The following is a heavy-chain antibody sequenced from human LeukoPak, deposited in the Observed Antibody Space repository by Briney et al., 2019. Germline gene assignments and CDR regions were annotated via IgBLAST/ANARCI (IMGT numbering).Heavy chain of an antibody. CDR1: GGSISSYY. J-gene: IGHJ4*02. D-gene: IGHD1-1*01. V-gene: IGHV4-59*08. Sequence: TSETLSLTCTVSGGSISSYYWSWIRQPPGKGLEWIGYIYYSGSTNYNPSLKSRVTISVDTSKNQFSLKLSSVTAADTAVYYCARRTATGTFFGYWGQGTLVTVSS. CDR2: IYYSGST. CDR3: ARRTATGTFFGY.